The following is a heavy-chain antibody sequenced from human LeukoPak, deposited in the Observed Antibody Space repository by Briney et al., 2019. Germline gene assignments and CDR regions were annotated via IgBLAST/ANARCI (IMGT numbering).Heavy chain of an antibody. CDR3: ARRGILTGFLFDY. Sequence: GASVKVCCKASGGTFSSYAISWVRQAPGQGLEWMGGIIPIFGTANYAQKFQGRVTITADESTSTAYMELSSLRSEDTAVYYCARRGILTGFLFDYWGQGTLVTVSS. V-gene: IGHV1-69*13. D-gene: IGHD3-9*01. CDR1: GGTFSSYA. CDR2: IIPIFGTA. J-gene: IGHJ4*02.